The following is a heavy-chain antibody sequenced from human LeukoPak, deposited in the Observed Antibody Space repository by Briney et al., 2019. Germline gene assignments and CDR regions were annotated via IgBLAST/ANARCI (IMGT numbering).Heavy chain of an antibody. CDR1: GFTFSSYS. Sequence: PGGSLRLSCAASGFTFSSYSMNWVRQAPGKGLEWVSYISSSSSTIYYADSVKGRFTISRDNAKNSLYLQMNSLRAEDTAVYYCARPYDSSGYRPTHDAFDIWGQGTMVTVSS. D-gene: IGHD3-22*01. CDR2: ISSSSSTI. J-gene: IGHJ3*02. CDR3: ARPYDSSGYRPTHDAFDI. V-gene: IGHV3-48*01.